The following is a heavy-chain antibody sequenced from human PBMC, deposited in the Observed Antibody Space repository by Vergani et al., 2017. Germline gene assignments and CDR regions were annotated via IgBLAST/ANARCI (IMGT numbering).Heavy chain of an antibody. Sequence: VQLVQSGAEVKKPGESLKISCKGSGYSFTSYWIGWVRQMPGKGLEWMGIIYPGDSDTRYSPSFQGQVTISADKSISTAYLQWSSLKASDTAMYYCARRYSSSWKVTTVDYWGQGTLVTVSS. V-gene: IGHV5-51*01. CDR1: GYSFTSYW. D-gene: IGHD6-13*01. J-gene: IGHJ4*02. CDR3: ARRYSSSWKVTTVDY. CDR2: IYPGDSDT.